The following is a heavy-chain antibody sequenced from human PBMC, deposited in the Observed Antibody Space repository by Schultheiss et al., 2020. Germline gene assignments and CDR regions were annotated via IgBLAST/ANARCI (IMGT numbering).Heavy chain of an antibody. V-gene: IGHV4-59*08. Sequence: SETLSLTCAVSGGSISSYYWSWIRQPPGKGLEWIGYIYYSGSTYYNPSLKSRVTISVDTSKNQFSLKLSSVTAADTAVYYCASDGDYGVNRAFDIWGQGTMVTVSS. CDR1: GGSISSYY. CDR3: ASDGDYGVNRAFDI. D-gene: IGHD4-23*01. CDR2: IYYSGST. J-gene: IGHJ3*02.